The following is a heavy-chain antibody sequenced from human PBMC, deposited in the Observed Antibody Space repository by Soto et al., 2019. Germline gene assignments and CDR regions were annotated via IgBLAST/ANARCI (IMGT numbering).Heavy chain of an antibody. Sequence: APGKVSCKASGYTFTRYGISWVRQAPGQGLEWMGWISAYNGNTNYAQKLQGRVAMTTDTSTSTAYMELRSLRSDDTAVYYCATVGDRFEDFWSRSSAGYYYYYGMDVWGQGTTVTVSS. D-gene: IGHD3-3*01. V-gene: IGHV1-18*01. J-gene: IGHJ6*02. CDR1: GYTFTRYG. CDR2: ISAYNGNT. CDR3: ATVGDRFEDFWSRSSAGYYYYYGMDV.